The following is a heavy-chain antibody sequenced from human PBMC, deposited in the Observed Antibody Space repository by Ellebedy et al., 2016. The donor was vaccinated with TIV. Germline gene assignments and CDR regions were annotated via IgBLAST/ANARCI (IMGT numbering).Heavy chain of an antibody. CDR2: INRDGTYT. V-gene: IGHV3-74*01. CDR1: GFIFSDDW. J-gene: IGHJ3*02. CDR3: ARDGRTHAFDI. Sequence: GESLKISCAASGFIFSDDWMHWFRQAPGKGLVWVSRINRDGTYTGYADAVKGRFTISRDNAKNTLSLQMDSLGVDDTAVYYCARDGRTHAFDIWGQGTKVTVSS.